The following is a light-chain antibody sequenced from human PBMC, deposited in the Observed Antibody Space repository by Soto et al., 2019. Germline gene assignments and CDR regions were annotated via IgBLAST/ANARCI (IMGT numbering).Light chain of an antibody. V-gene: IGKV1-5*01. CDR3: QQYNSYGT. CDR1: QSIGSS. J-gene: IGKJ2*01. Sequence: DIQMTQSPSTLSASVGDRVTITCRASQSIGSSLAWYQQKPGKGPKLLIYDASTLESGVPLRFSGSGFGTEFALTISSLQPDDFAPFYCQQYNSYGTFGQGTKLEIK. CDR2: DAS.